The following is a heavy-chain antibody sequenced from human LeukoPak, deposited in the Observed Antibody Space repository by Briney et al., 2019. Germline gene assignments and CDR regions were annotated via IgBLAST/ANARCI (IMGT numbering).Heavy chain of an antibody. V-gene: IGHV3-7*03. Sequence: GGSLRLSCTASGFTFSTHWMTWVRQPPGKGLEWVANIKEDGSVKYYVDSVKGRFTISRDNSKNTLYLQMNSLRPEDTAVYYCAKGLTNLGDDWGQGTLVTVSS. CDR1: GFTFSTHW. CDR3: AKGLTNLGDD. D-gene: IGHD3-9*01. J-gene: IGHJ4*02. CDR2: IKEDGSVK.